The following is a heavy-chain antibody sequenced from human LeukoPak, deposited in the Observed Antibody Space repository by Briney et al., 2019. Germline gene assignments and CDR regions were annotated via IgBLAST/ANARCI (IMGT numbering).Heavy chain of an antibody. D-gene: IGHD1-26*01. J-gene: IGHJ4*02. CDR3: ARENSGSYREFDY. CDR2: IYTSGST. CDR1: GGSISSYY. Sequence: ETLSLTSTVSGGSISSYYWSWIRQPAGKGLEWIGRIYTSGSTNYNASLKSRVSMSVDTSKNQFSLKLSSVTAADTAVFYCARENSGSYREFDYWGQGTLVTVSS. V-gene: IGHV4-4*07.